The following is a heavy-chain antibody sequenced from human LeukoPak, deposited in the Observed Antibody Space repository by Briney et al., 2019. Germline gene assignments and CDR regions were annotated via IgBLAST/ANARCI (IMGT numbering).Heavy chain of an antibody. CDR3: AKRVLLWFGELSGGLDY. Sequence: GGSLRLSCAASGFTFSSYAMSWVRQAPGKGLEWVSAISGSGGSTYYADSVKGRFTISRDNSKNTLYLQMNSLRAEDTAVYYCAKRVLLWFGELSGGLDYWGQGTLVTVSS. CDR2: ISGSGGST. CDR1: GFTFSSYA. D-gene: IGHD3-10*01. V-gene: IGHV3-23*01. J-gene: IGHJ4*02.